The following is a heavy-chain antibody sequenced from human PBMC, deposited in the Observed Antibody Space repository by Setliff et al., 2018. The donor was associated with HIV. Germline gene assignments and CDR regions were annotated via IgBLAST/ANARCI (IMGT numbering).Heavy chain of an antibody. CDR2: IFPRDSDT. Sequence: GESLKISCQGSGYSFTSYWIGWFRQKPGQGPEWMGIIFPRDSDTRYSPSFQGQVTISADNSINTAYLQWTSLKASDTAMYYCAKHMVRGAITGEAFDVWGQGTLVTVSS. V-gene: IGHV5-51*01. CDR1: GYSFTSYW. D-gene: IGHD3-10*01. CDR3: AKHMVRGAITGEAFDV. J-gene: IGHJ3*01.